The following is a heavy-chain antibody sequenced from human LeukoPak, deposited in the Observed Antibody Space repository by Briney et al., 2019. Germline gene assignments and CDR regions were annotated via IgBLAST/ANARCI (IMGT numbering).Heavy chain of an antibody. Sequence: GGSLRLSCAASGFTFSSYAMSWVRQVPGKGLEWVSVISDSGGSTYYTDSVKGRFTISRDNSKNTLYLQMNSLRAEDTAVYYCAKSRNPYYDSSGYSWFDPWGQGTLVTVSS. D-gene: IGHD3-22*01. CDR3: AKSRNPYYDSSGYSWFDP. V-gene: IGHV3-23*01. CDR1: GFTFSSYA. CDR2: ISDSGGST. J-gene: IGHJ5*02.